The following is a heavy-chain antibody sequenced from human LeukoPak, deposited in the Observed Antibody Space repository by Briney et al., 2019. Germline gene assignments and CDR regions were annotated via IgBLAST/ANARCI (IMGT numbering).Heavy chain of an antibody. CDR2: INPNSGGT. J-gene: IGHJ4*02. D-gene: IGHD3-10*01. Sequence: GASVKVSCKASGGTFSSYAISWVRQAPGQGLEWMGWINPNSGGTNYAQKFQGRVTMTRDTSISTAYMELSRLRSDDTAVYYCARSNGRFGELFMAWGQGTLVTVSS. V-gene: IGHV1-2*02. CDR3: ARSNGRFGELFMA. CDR1: GGTFSSYA.